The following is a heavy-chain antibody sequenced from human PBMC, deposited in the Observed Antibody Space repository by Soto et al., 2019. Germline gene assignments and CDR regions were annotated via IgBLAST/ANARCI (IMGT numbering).Heavy chain of an antibody. Sequence: GGSLRLSCAASGFTFSSYGMHWVRQAPGKGLEWVAVIWYDGSNKYYADSVKGRFTISRDNSKNTLYLQMNSLRAEDTAVYYCARDTGSSGYYYDNWFDPWGQGTLVTVSS. D-gene: IGHD3-22*01. CDR1: GFTFSSYG. J-gene: IGHJ5*02. CDR3: ARDTGSSGYYYDNWFDP. CDR2: IWYDGSNK. V-gene: IGHV3-33*01.